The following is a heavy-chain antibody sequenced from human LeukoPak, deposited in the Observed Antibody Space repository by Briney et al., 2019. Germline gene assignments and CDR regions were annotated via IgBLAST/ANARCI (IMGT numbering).Heavy chain of an antibody. V-gene: IGHV3-7*03. CDR2: IKQGGSEK. CDR1: GFTFSSYW. Sequence: GGSLRLSCAASGFTFSSYWMSWVRQAPGKGLEWVANIKQGGSEKYYVDSVKGRFTISRDNAKNSLYLQMNSLRAEDTAVYYCARDGIDFIPHNDYWGQGTLVTVSS. J-gene: IGHJ4*02. CDR3: ARDGIDFIPHNDY. D-gene: IGHD1-1*01.